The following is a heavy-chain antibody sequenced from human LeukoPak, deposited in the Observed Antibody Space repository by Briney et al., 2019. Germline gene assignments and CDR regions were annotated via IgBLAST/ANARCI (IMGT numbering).Heavy chain of an antibody. D-gene: IGHD3-10*01. J-gene: IGHJ6*03. V-gene: IGHV4-39*01. CDR1: GGSISSNNYY. Sequence: SETLSLTCTVSGGSISSNNYYWGWIRQPPGKGLEWIGSIYYSGSTYYNASLKSRVTISVDTSKNQFSLKLMSVTAADTAVYYCARLYGSGTYYKRAYYYYMDVWGKGTTVTISS. CDR3: ARLYGSGTYYKRAYYYYMDV. CDR2: IYYSGST.